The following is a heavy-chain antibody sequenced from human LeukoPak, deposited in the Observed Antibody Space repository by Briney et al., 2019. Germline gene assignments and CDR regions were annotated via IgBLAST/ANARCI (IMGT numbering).Heavy chain of an antibody. CDR1: GFIFRSYG. CDR3: AKRADYYDSSRALYDAFDL. D-gene: IGHD3-16*01. J-gene: IGHJ3*01. Sequence: GGSLRLSCAASGFIFRSYGMHWVRQAPGKGLEWVTFIRYDGSGKYYADSVKGRFTISRDNSKNTLFLQMNSLRVDDTAIYYCAKRADYYDSSRALYDAFDLWGQGTMVTVSS. V-gene: IGHV3-30*02. CDR2: IRYDGSGK.